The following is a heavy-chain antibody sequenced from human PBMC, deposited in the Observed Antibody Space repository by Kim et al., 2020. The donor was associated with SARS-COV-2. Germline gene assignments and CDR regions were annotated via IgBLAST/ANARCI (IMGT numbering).Heavy chain of an antibody. J-gene: IGHJ5*02. CDR3: AKDAGVAVAGTGWFDP. D-gene: IGHD6-19*01. V-gene: IGHV3-9*01. CDR1: GFTFDDYA. CDR2: ISWNSGSI. Sequence: GGSLRLSCAASGFTFDDYAMHWVRQAPGKGLEWVSGISWNSGSIGYADSVKGRFTISRDNAKNSLYLQMNRLRAEDTALYYCAKDAGVAVAGTGWFDPWGQGTLVTVSS.